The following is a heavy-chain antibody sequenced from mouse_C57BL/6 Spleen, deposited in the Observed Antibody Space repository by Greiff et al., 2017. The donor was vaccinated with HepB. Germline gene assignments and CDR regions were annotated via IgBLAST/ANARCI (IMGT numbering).Heavy chain of an antibody. CDR1: GYTFTDYN. D-gene: IGHD1-1*01. Sequence: VQLQQSGPELVKPGASVKIPCEASGYTFTDYNMDWVKQSHGKSLEWIGDINPNNGGTIYNQKFKGKATLTVDKSSSTAYMELRSLTSEDTAVYYCARFRDYGSSGYAMDYWGQGTSVTVSS. CDR3: ARFRDYGSSGYAMDY. J-gene: IGHJ4*01. CDR2: INPNNGGT. V-gene: IGHV1-18*01.